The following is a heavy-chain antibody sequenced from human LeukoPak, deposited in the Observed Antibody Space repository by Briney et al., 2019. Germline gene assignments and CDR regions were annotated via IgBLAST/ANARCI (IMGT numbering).Heavy chain of an antibody. CDR3: ARDPSYDSYYPTQLDY. V-gene: IGHV3-30*04. CDR2: ISYDGSNK. D-gene: IGHD3-16*01. J-gene: IGHJ4*02. CDR1: GFTFSSYA. Sequence: GRSLRLSCAASGFTFSSYAMHWVRQAPGKGLEWVAVISYDGSNKYYADSVKGRFTISRDNSKNTLYLQMNSLRAEDTAVYYCARDPSYDSYYPTQLDYWGQGTLVTVSS.